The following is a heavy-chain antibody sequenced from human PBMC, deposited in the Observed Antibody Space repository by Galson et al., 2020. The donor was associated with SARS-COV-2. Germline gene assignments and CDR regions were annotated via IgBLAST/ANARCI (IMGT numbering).Heavy chain of an antibody. Sequence: SETLSLTCTVSGGSISSREYYWSWVRQSPGKGLEWIGYIYYTGSTYYSPSLKSRLTISIDTSKNQFSLNVRSVTAADTAFYCARVIGVREVFDLWGQGTLVTVSS. CDR2: IYYTGST. CDR3: ARVIGVREVFDL. D-gene: IGHD3-10*01. J-gene: IGHJ4*02. V-gene: IGHV4-30-4*01. CDR1: GGSISSREYY.